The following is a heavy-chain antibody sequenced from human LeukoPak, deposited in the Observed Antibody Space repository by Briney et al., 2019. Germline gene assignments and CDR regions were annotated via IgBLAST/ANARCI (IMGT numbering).Heavy chain of an antibody. CDR3: ARDENGYVWGSFRA. J-gene: IGHJ5*02. V-gene: IGHV4-39*07. CDR1: GGPISSSSYY. D-gene: IGHD3-16*02. Sequence: SETLSLTCTVSGGPISSSSYYGGWIRQPPGKGREWIGNIYYSGSTYYNPSLESRVTMSLDTSKNQFSLKLSSVTAADTAVYYCARDENGYVWGSFRAWGQGTLVTVSS. CDR2: IYYSGST.